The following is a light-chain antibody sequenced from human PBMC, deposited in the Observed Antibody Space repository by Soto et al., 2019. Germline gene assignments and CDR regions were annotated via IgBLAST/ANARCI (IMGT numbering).Light chain of an antibody. J-gene: IGKJ2*01. CDR1: QSVSSY. CDR3: QQRSNWPPWYT. CDR2: DAS. Sequence: IVLTQSPATLSLSPGERATLSCRASQSVSSYLAWYQQKPDQAPRLLIYDASNRATGIPARFSGSGSGTDFTLTISSLEPEDFAVYYCQQRSNWPPWYTFGQGTKLEIK. V-gene: IGKV3-11*01.